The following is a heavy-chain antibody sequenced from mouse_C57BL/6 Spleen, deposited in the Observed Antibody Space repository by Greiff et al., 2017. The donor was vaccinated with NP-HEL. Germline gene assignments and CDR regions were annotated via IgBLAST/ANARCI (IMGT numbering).Heavy chain of an antibody. Sequence: QVQLQQPGAELVKPGASVKLSCKASGYTFTSYWMQWVKQRPGQGLEWIGEIDPSDSYTNYNQKFKGKATLTVDTSSSTAYMQLSSLTSEDSAVYYCARRDDGYLFAYWGQGTLVTVSA. CDR3: ARRDDGYLFAY. D-gene: IGHD2-3*01. V-gene: IGHV1-50*01. J-gene: IGHJ3*01. CDR1: GYTFTSYW. CDR2: IDPSDSYT.